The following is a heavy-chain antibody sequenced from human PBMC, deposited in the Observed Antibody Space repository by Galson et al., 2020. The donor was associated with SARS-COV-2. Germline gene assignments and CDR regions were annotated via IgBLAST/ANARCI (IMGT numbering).Heavy chain of an antibody. CDR2: ISAYNGNT. CDR3: ARVLGYYDSSGYEHIDEYVQH. D-gene: IGHD3-22*01. Sequence: ASVTVSCKASGYTFTSYGINWVRQAPGQGLEWMGWISAYNGNTNYAQKLQGRVTMTTDTSTSTAYMELRSLRSDDTAVYYCARVLGYYDSSGYEHIDEYVQHWGQGTLVTGSS. V-gene: IGHV1-18*04. J-gene: IGHJ1*01. CDR1: GYTFTSYG.